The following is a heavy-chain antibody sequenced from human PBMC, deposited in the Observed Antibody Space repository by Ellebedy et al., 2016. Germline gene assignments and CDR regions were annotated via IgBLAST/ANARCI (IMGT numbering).Heavy chain of an antibody. CDR2: IYYSGST. D-gene: IGHD5-18*01. Sequence: SETLSLTXTVSGGSISSYYWSWIRQPPGKGLEWIGYIYYSGSTNYNPSLKSRVTISVDTSKNQFSLKLSSVTAADTAVYYCASGNGYSYEFDYWGQGTLVTVSS. CDR1: GGSISSYY. CDR3: ASGNGYSYEFDY. V-gene: IGHV4-59*08. J-gene: IGHJ4*02.